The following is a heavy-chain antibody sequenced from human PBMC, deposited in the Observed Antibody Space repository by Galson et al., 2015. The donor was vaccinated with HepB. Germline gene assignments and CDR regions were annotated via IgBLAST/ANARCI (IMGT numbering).Heavy chain of an antibody. V-gene: IGHV4-34*01. Sequence: ETLSLTCAVYGGLFSGYKWGWVRQPPGKGLEWIGEIDHSGSTNYNPSLKSRVTISLDTSKNQFSLKLSSVTAADTAVYYCARGFFPKSYDGSGSYPLAFDIWGQGTRVTVSS. CDR1: GGLFSGYK. D-gene: IGHD3-10*01. CDR3: ARGFFPKSYDGSGSYPLAFDI. J-gene: IGHJ3*02. CDR2: IDHSGST.